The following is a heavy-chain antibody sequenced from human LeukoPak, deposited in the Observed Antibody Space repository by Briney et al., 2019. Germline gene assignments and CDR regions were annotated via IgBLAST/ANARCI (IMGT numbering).Heavy chain of an antibody. CDR3: ARVLWFGGKFDY. V-gene: IGHV4-38-2*01. J-gene: IGHJ4*02. CDR2: IYHSGST. D-gene: IGHD3-10*01. CDR1: GYSISSGYY. Sequence: SETLSLTCAVSGYSISSGYYWGWIRQPPGKXXXWIGSIYHSGSTYYNPSLKSRVTISVDTSKNQFSLKLSSVTAADTAVYYCARVLWFGGKFDYWGQGTLVTVSS.